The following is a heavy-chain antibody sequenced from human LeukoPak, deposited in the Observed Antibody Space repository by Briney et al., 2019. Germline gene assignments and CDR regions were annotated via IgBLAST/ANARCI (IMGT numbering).Heavy chain of an antibody. CDR1: GGTFSSHA. Sequence: GPSVKVSCKASGGTFSSHAISWVRQAPGQGLEWMGGIIPIFGTANYAQKFQGRVTITTDESTSTAHMELSSLRSEDTAVYYCARDRLSYDSSGYNPDAFDIWGQGTMVTVSS. CDR3: ARDRLSYDSSGYNPDAFDI. CDR2: IIPIFGTA. V-gene: IGHV1-69*05. D-gene: IGHD3-22*01. J-gene: IGHJ3*02.